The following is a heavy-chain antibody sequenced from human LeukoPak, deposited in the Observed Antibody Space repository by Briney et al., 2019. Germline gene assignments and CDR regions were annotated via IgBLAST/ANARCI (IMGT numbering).Heavy chain of an antibody. CDR2: IYYSGST. CDR3: ARALVTGTPFDY. Sequence: SETLSLTCTVSGGSISSGGYYWSWIRQHPGKGQEWIGYIYYSGSTYYNPSLKSRVTISVDTSKNQFSLKLSSVTAADTAVYYCARALVTGTPFDYWGQGTLVTVSS. J-gene: IGHJ4*02. CDR1: GGSISSGGYY. D-gene: IGHD1-7*01. V-gene: IGHV4-31*03.